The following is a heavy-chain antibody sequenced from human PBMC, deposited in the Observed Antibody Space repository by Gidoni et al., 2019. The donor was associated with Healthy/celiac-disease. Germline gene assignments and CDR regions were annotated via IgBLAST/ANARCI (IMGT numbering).Heavy chain of an antibody. D-gene: IGHD3-10*01. V-gene: IGHV3-23*01. Sequence: EVQLFASGGGLVQPVGSLRLSCAASGFTFSSYARSWVRQDPGKGLEWVSDISGSGSSKYYADVVKGRLTISRDNYKNTLYLQMNSMRAEDTAVYYWAKGRDGSGRDYFDYWGQGTLVTVSS. CDR2: ISGSGSSK. CDR1: GFTFSSYA. CDR3: AKGRDGSGRDYFDY. J-gene: IGHJ4*02.